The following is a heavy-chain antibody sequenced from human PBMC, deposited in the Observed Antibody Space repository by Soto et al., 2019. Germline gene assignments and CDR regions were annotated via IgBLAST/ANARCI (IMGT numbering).Heavy chain of an antibody. Sequence: SETLSLTCTVSGGSISSSSYYWGWIRQPPGKGLEWIGSIYYSGSTYYNPSLKSRVTISVDTSKNQFSLKLSSVTAADTAVYYCARLWRFWSGYYTSSDYWGQGTLVTVSS. J-gene: IGHJ4*02. CDR1: GGSISSSSYY. D-gene: IGHD3-3*01. CDR2: IYYSGST. CDR3: ARLWRFWSGYYTSSDY. V-gene: IGHV4-39*01.